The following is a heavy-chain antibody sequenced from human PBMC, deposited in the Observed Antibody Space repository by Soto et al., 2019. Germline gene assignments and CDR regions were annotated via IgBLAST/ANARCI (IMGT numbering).Heavy chain of an antibody. V-gene: IGHV1-3*01. CDR3: ARDQGDIVATIKGNWFDP. CDR1: GYTFTSYA. CDR2: INAGNGNT. D-gene: IGHD5-12*01. J-gene: IGHJ5*02. Sequence: ASVKVSCKASGYTFTSYAMHWVRQAPGQRLEWMGWINAGNGNTKYSQKFQGRVTITRDTSASTAYMELSSLRSEDTAVYYCARDQGDIVATIKGNWFDPWGQGTLVTVSS.